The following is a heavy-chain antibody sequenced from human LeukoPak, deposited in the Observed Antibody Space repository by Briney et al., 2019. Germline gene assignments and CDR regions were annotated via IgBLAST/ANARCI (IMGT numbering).Heavy chain of an antibody. D-gene: IGHD3-10*02. CDR1: GFTFNTYN. Sequence: GGSLRLSCAASGFTFNTYNMIWLRQAPGKGLEWLSYISSSSSTILYADSVKGRFTISRDNSKNTLYLQMNSLRAEDTAVYYCAELGITMIGGVWGKGTTVTISS. CDR2: ISSSSSTI. J-gene: IGHJ6*04. V-gene: IGHV3-48*01. CDR3: AELGITMIGGV.